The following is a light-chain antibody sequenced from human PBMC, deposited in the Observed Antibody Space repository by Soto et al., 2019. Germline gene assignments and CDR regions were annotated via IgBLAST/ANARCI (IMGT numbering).Light chain of an antibody. CDR2: KAS. CDR1: QRISSC. CDR3: QQSVNYPWT. V-gene: IGKV1-5*03. J-gene: IGKJ1*01. Sequence: DIRMTQSPSTLSASVGDIVTITCRANQRISSCLAWYQLKPGNAPRLLIYKASTLESRVPSTFSGSGSGTEFTLTISSQQHDDFATYYCQQSVNYPWTFGPGNKVEIQ.